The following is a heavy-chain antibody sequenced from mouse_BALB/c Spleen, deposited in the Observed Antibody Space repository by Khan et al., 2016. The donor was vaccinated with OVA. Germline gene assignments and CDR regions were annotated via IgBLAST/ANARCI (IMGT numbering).Heavy chain of an antibody. V-gene: IGHV2-6-7*01. Sequence: QVQLKQSGPGLVAPSQSLYIICTVSGFSLTDYCINWIRQPPGKGLEWLGMVWGDGSTVYNSALKSRLSISKENSKRQVFLKMNSRQTDDTARSDCARELRLGGFAYWGQGTLVTVSA. D-gene: IGHD1-2*01. CDR2: VWGDGST. CDR3: ARELRLGGFAY. J-gene: IGHJ3*01. CDR1: GFSLTDYC.